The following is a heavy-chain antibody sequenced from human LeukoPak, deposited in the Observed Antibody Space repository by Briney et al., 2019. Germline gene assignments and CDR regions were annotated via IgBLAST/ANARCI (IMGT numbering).Heavy chain of an antibody. J-gene: IGHJ4*02. CDR1: GFTFDDYA. D-gene: IGHD6-19*01. CDR3: AKDRGWYDY. V-gene: IGHV3-43*02. CDR2: ISGDGGST. Sequence: GGSLRLSCAASGFTFDDYAMHWVRRAPGKGLEWVSLISGDGGSTYYADSVKGRFTISRDNSKNSLYLQMNSLRTEDTALYHCAKDRGWYDYWGQGTLVTVSS.